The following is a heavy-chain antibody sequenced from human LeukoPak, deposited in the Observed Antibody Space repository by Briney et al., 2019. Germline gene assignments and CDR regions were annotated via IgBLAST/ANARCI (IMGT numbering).Heavy chain of an antibody. Sequence: SETLSLSCIVSGGSISSSSYYWGWIRQPPGKGLEWIGSIYYSGSTYYNPSLKSRVTISVDTSKNQFSLKPSSVTAADTAVYHCARQPLGYCSSTSCYNGGIDIWGQGTMVTVSS. CDR2: IYYSGST. V-gene: IGHV4-39*01. D-gene: IGHD2-2*02. CDR3: ARQPLGYCSSTSCYNGGIDI. J-gene: IGHJ3*02. CDR1: GGSISSSSYY.